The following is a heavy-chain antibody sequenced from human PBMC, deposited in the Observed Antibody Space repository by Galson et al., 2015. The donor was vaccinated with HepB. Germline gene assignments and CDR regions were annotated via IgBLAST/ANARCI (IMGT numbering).Heavy chain of an antibody. V-gene: IGHV3-23*01. CDR3: AKDRADWNDRDAFDI. D-gene: IGHD1-1*01. J-gene: IGHJ3*02. CDR2: ISGSGGST. CDR1: GFTFSSYA. Sequence: LRLSCAASGFTFSSYAMSWVRQAPGKGLEWVSTISGSGGSTYYADSVKGRFTISRDNSKNTLYLQMNSLRAEDTAVYYCAKDRADWNDRDAFDIWGQGTMVTVSS.